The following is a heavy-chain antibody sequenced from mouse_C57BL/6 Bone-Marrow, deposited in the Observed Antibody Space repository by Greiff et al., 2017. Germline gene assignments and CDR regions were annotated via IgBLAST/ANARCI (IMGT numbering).Heavy chain of an antibody. CDR2: IRSKSSNYAT. J-gene: IGHJ2*01. Sequence: EVQRVESGGGLVQPKGSLKLSCAASGFTFNTYAMPWVRQAPGKGLEWVARIRSKSSNYATYYADSVKDRFTIYRDDSQSMLYLQMNNLKTEDTAMYYCVREMGLRREDYFDYWGQGTTLTVSS. CDR1: GFTFNTYA. CDR3: VREMGLRREDYFDY. D-gene: IGHD2-4*01. V-gene: IGHV10-3*01.